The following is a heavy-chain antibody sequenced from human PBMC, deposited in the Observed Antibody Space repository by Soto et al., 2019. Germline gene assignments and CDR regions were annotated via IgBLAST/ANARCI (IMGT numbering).Heavy chain of an antibody. D-gene: IGHD3-16*01. CDR3: ARSWVTGKGGMDV. CDR2: INGYTGNT. J-gene: IGHJ6*02. V-gene: IGHV1-18*01. CDR1: GYTFTSYG. Sequence: QVQLVQSGAEVKKPGASVKVSCKASGYTFTSYGFSWVRQAPGQGLEWMGWINGYTGNTHYAQKSQGRVTMTTDTSTSTAYMELWTLISDDTAVYYCARSWVTGKGGMDVWGQGTTVTVSS.